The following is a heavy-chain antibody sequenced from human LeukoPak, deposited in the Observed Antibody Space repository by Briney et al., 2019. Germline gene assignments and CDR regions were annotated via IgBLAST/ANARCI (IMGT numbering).Heavy chain of an antibody. Sequence: SETLSLTCTVSGGSTSSSSYYCGWIRQPPGKGLEWIGSIYYSGSTYYNPSLKSRVTISVDTSKNQFSLKLSSVTAADTAVYYCARLNNSGYDWGYYFDYWGQGTLVTVSS. J-gene: IGHJ4*02. V-gene: IGHV4-39*01. D-gene: IGHD5-12*01. CDR2: IYYSGST. CDR1: GGSTSSSSYY. CDR3: ARLNNSGYDWGYYFDY.